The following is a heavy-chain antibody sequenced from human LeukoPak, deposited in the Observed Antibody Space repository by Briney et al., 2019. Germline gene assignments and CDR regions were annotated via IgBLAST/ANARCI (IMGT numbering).Heavy chain of an antibody. CDR3: ARKDPGYTGYSDFDY. D-gene: IGHD5-12*01. V-gene: IGHV4-34*01. CDR1: GGSFSGYY. CDR2: INHSGST. Sequence: SETLSLTCAVYGGSFSGYYWSWIRQPPGKGLEWIGEINHSGSTNYNPSLKSRVTISVDTSKNQFSLKLSSVTAADTAVYYCARKDPGYTGYSDFDYWGQGTLVTVSS. J-gene: IGHJ4*02.